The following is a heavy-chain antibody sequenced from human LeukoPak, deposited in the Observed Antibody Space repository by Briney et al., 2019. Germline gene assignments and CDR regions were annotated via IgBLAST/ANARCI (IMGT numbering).Heavy chain of an antibody. CDR3: ARDLMRGGRGQLWLELKSSWFDP. Sequence: GGSLRLSCAASGFTVSNNYMSWVRQAPGKGLEWVSLIYSDASTYYADSVKGRFTISRHNFKNTLYPQMNSLRVEDTAVYYCARDLMRGGRGQLWLELKSSWFDPWGQGTLVTVSS. V-gene: IGHV3-53*04. CDR1: GFTVSNNY. CDR2: IYSDAST. D-gene: IGHD5-18*01. J-gene: IGHJ5*02.